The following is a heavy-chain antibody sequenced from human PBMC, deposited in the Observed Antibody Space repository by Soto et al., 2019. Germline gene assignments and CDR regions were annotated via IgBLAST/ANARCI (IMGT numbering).Heavy chain of an antibody. CDR2: IHNTGTT. D-gene: IGHD4-17*01. J-gene: IGHJ2*01. Sequence: QVQLQQWGAGLLKPSETLSLTCAVYGESFSGYSWSWIRQPPGKGLEWIGEIHNTGTTNYNPSLESPLTMSVDTSKNQFSLKLSSVTAADTAVYYCANYGDYGWYFDLWGRGTLVTVSS. V-gene: IGHV4-34*01. CDR3: ANYGDYGWYFDL. CDR1: GESFSGYS.